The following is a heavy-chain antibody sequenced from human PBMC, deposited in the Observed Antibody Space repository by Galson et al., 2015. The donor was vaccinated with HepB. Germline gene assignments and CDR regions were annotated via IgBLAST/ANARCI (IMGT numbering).Heavy chain of an antibody. CDR2: VRHNARRYTE. Sequence: SLRLSCEASGFTFSDYYMEWVRQAPGKGLEWVGRVRHNARRYTEDYVASVEGRFTISRDDSKNSLYLQMDSLKTEDTAVYYCSRTLPGIDLDYWGQGTLVTVSS. D-gene: IGHD3-3*02. J-gene: IGHJ4*02. CDR1: GFTFSDYY. CDR3: SRTLPGIDLDY. V-gene: IGHV3-72*01.